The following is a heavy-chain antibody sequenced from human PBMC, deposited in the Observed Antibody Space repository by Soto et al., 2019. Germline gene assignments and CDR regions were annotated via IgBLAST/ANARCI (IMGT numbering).Heavy chain of an antibody. V-gene: IGHV3-48*01. CDR3: ARDWYMDY. CDR2: ISGRSNTI. D-gene: IGHD1-20*01. Sequence: GGSLRLSCVVSGFTFSDYNMNWVRQAPGKGLEWVSFISGRSNTIYYADSVKGRFTISRDNAKNSLYLQMNSLRVDDTAVYYWARDWYMDYWGQGTLVTVSS. J-gene: IGHJ4*02. CDR1: GFTFSDYN.